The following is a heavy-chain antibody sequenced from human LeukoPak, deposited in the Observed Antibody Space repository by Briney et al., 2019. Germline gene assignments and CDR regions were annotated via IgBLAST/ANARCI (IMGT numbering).Heavy chain of an antibody. CDR3: ARGETAHY. CDR2: ISYDGSNK. CDR1: GFTFSSYG. Sequence: QPGRSLRLSCAASGFTFSSYGMHWVRQAPGKGLEWVAVISYDGSNKYYADSVKGRFTISRDNSKNTLYLQMNSLRAEDTAVYYCARGETAHYWGQGTLVTVSS. V-gene: IGHV3-30*19. D-gene: IGHD5-18*01. J-gene: IGHJ4*02.